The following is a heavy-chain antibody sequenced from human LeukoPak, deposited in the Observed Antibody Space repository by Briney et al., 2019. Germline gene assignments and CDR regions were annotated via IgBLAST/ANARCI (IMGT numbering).Heavy chain of an antibody. Sequence: PGGSLRLSCAASGFTFDDYGMSWVRQAPGKGLEWVSGINWNGGSTGYADSVKGRFTISRDNAKNSLYLQMNSLRAEDTALYYCARGPHPYYYDSSGLDPWGQGTLVTVSS. J-gene: IGHJ5*02. CDR1: GFTFDDYG. D-gene: IGHD3-22*01. CDR3: ARGPHPYYYDSSGLDP. V-gene: IGHV3-20*04. CDR2: INWNGGST.